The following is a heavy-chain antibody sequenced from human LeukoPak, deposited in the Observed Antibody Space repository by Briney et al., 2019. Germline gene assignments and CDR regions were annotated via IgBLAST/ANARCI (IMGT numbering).Heavy chain of an antibody. CDR2: IYSGGST. CDR3: ARDQRTMVRGVRYYYYGMDV. CDR1: GLTFTNAW. Sequence: GGSLRLSCATSGLTFTNAWMSWFRQAPGKGLEWVSVIYSGGSTYYADSVKGRFTISRDNSKNTLYLQMNSLRAEDTAVYYCARDQRTMVRGVRYYYYGMDVWGQGTTVTVSS. V-gene: IGHV3-53*01. D-gene: IGHD3-10*01. J-gene: IGHJ6*02.